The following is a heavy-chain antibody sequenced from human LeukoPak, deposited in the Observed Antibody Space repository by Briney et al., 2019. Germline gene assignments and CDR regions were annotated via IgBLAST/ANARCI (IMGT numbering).Heavy chain of an antibody. CDR2: ISSSSSYI. CDR3: VRDSYSNYFDY. Sequence: PGGSLRLSCAASGFTFSSYRMNWVRQAPGEGLEWVSFISSSSSYIDYADSVKGRFTISRDNAKNSLYLQMNSLRAEDTAVYYCVRDSYSNYFDYWSQGTLVTVSS. CDR1: GFTFSSYR. D-gene: IGHD4-11*01. V-gene: IGHV3-21*01. J-gene: IGHJ4*02.